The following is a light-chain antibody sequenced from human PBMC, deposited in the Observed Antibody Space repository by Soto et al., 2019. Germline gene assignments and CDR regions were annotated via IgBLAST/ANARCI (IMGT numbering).Light chain of an antibody. CDR2: VAS. CDR3: QQYNVWPLT. Sequence: EIVMTQSPVTLSVSPGDRATLSCRASQSVNSNLAWYQHKPGQTPKLLIYVASTRATGIPARFSGSGSGTEFTLTISSLQSVDFAVYYCQQYNVWPLTFGGGTKVEFK. V-gene: IGKV3-15*01. CDR1: QSVNSN. J-gene: IGKJ4*01.